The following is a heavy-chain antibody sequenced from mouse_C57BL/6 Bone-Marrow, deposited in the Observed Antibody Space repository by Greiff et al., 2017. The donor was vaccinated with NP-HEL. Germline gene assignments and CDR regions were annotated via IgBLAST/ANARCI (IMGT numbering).Heavy chain of an antibody. D-gene: IGHD4-1*01. V-gene: IGHV1-72*01. J-gene: IGHJ3*01. CDR1: AYTFTSSW. Sequence: VQLQQSGAELVKPGASGKLSCKASAYTFTSSWMHWVKQRPGRGLEWIGRIDPNSGGTKYNEKFKSKATLTVDKPSSTAYMQLSSLTSEDSAVYYCARWGLPAELGRRFAYWGQGTLVTVSA. CDR2: IDPNSGGT. CDR3: ARWGLPAELGRRFAY.